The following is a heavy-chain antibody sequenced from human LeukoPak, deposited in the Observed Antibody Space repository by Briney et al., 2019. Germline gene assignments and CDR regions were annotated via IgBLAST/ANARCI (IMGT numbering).Heavy chain of an antibody. V-gene: IGHV3-23*01. J-gene: IGHJ4*02. CDR3: ARDSSSGYDYVWGSSDY. Sequence: GGSLRLSCAASGFTFSSYAMSWVRQAPGKGLEWVSAIIGSGGSTYYADSVKGRFTISRDNSKNTLYLQMNSLRAEDTAVYYCARDSSSGYDYVWGSSDYWGQGTLVTVSS. D-gene: IGHD3-16*01. CDR1: GFTFSSYA. CDR2: IIGSGGST.